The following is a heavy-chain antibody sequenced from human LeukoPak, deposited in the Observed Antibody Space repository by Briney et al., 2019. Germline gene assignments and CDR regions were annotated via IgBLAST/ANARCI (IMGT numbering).Heavy chain of an antibody. Sequence: GGSLRLSCAASGFAFNTYGMQWVRQAPGMGLEWVAVDSFNGRVQYYADSVRGRFTISRDNSKNTLYLQMNSLRAEDTAVYYCASGAGGVGQFDYWGQGTLVTVSS. CDR2: DSFNGRVQ. J-gene: IGHJ4*02. CDR1: GFAFNTYG. V-gene: IGHV3-30*03. CDR3: ASGAGGVGQFDY. D-gene: IGHD1-26*01.